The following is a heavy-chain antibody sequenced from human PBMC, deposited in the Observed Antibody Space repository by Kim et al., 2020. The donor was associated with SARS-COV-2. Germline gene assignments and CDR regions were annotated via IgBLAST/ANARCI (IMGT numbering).Heavy chain of an antibody. D-gene: IGHD6-6*01. J-gene: IGHJ4*02. CDR2: N. Sequence: NDYAVSVKRRLTITPDTSKNQFSLQLNSVTPEDTAVYYCARDSVRHFDYWGQGTLVTVSS. V-gene: IGHV6-1*01. CDR3: ARDSVRHFDY.